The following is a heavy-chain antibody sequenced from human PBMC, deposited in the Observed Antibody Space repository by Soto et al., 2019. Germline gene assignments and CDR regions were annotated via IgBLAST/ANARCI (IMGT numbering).Heavy chain of an antibody. J-gene: IGHJ6*02. CDR3: ATGSARAYYYYYGMDV. V-gene: IGHV1-24*01. D-gene: IGHD6-25*01. CDR2: FDPEDGET. Sequence: ASVKVSCKVSGYTLTELSMHWVRQAPGKGLEWMGGFDPEDGETIYAQKFQGRVTMTEDTSTDTAYMELSSLRSEDTAVYYCATGSARAYYYYYGMDVWGQGTTVTVFS. CDR1: GYTLTELS.